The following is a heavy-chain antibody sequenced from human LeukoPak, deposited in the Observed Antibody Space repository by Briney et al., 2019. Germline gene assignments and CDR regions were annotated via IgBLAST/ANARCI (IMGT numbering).Heavy chain of an antibody. CDR3: TTEPGDGDYGNFDY. CDR1: GFTFSNAW. D-gene: IGHD4-17*01. CDR2: SKSKIDGGTT. J-gene: IGHJ4*02. Sequence: PGGSLRLSCAASGFTFSNAWMSWVRQAPGKGLEWVGRSKSKIDGGTTDYAAPVKGRFTILRDDSKNRLFLQMNSLKTEDTAVHYCTTEPGDGDYGNFDYWGQGTLVTVSS. V-gene: IGHV3-15*01.